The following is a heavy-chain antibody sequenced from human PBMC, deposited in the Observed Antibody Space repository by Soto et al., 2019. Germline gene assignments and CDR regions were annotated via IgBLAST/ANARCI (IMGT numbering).Heavy chain of an antibody. Sequence: SETLSLTCTVSGDSITSGESYWSWIRQPPGKGLEWIGYIYYSGSTNYNPSLKSRVTISVDTSKNQFSLKLSSVTAADTAVYCCARLRYSYGSSFDYWGQGTLVTAPQ. CDR1: GDSITSGESY. D-gene: IGHD5-18*01. V-gene: IGHV4-30-4*01. J-gene: IGHJ4*02. CDR3: ARLRYSYGSSFDY. CDR2: IYYSGST.